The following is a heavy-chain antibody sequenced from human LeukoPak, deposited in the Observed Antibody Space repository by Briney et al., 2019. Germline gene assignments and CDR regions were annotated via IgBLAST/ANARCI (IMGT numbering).Heavy chain of an antibody. CDR2: NNWNGGST. V-gene: IGHV3-20*04. Sequence: GGSLRLSCAVSGFFLNNYGMTWVRQAPGKGLEWVSGNNWNGGSTGYADSVKGRFTISRDNAKNCLYLQMNSLRAEDTALYYCARTRTSGGYSASDYWGQGTMVTVSS. J-gene: IGHJ4*02. D-gene: IGHD3-10*01. CDR1: GFFLNNYG. CDR3: ARTRTSGGYSASDY.